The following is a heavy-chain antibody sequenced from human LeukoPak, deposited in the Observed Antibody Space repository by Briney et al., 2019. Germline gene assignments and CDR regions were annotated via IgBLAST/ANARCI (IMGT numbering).Heavy chain of an antibody. J-gene: IGHJ4*02. Sequence: ASVKISCKVSGYTFTDYYMHWVQQAPGKGLEWMGLVDPEDGETIYAEKFQGRVTITADTSTDTAYMELSSLRSEDTAVYYCATDMGGNYDFWSGLWGQGTLVTVSS. D-gene: IGHD3-3*01. CDR3: ATDMGGNYDFWSGL. CDR2: VDPEDGET. V-gene: IGHV1-69-2*01. CDR1: GYTFTDYY.